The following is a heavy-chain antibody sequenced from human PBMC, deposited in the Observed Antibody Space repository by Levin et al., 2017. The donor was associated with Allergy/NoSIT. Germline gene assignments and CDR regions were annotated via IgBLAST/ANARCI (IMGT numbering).Heavy chain of an antibody. CDR1: GFTFSNFA. CDR2: TIGGAGTT. CDR3: AKGLGYCGNSACYEDY. D-gene: IGHD2-15*01. J-gene: IGHJ4*02. V-gene: IGHV3-23*01. Sequence: GESLKISCVASGFTFSNFAINWVRQAPGRGLEWVSVTIGGAGTTYYADSVKGRFTISRDNSKHTVYLEMNSLRAEDTAVYFCAKGLGYCGNSACYEDYWGQGTLVTVSS.